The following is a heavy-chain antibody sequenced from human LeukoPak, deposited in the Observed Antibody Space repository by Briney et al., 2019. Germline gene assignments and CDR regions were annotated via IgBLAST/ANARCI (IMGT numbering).Heavy chain of an antibody. J-gene: IGHJ4*02. CDR2: INAGNGNT. Sequence: GASVKVSCKASGYIFTSYAMHWVRQAPGQRLEWMGWINAGNGNTKYSQKFQGRVTITRDTSASTAYMELSSLRSEDTAVYYCARVHSSGYLAYWGQGTLVTVSS. CDR1: GYIFTSYA. D-gene: IGHD6-19*01. V-gene: IGHV1-3*01. CDR3: ARVHSSGYLAY.